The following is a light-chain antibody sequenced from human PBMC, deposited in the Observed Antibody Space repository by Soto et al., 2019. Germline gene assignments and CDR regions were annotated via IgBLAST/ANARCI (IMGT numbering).Light chain of an antibody. CDR2: GAS. CDR3: QQYNNWSYT. CDR1: QSVSSN. J-gene: IGKJ2*01. Sequence: EIVMTQSAAPLSVSPGEMATLSCRASQSVSSNLAWYHRKPGQAPRLLIYGASTRATGIPARFSGSRSGTEFNLPISSLQYEDFALYYCQQYNNWSYTFGQGTKLQIK. V-gene: IGKV3-15*01.